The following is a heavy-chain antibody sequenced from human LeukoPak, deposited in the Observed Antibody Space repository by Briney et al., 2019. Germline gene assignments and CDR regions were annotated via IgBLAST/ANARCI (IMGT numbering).Heavy chain of an antibody. CDR3: AKQGAYTTPDHSDY. CDR2: ISGTGGNT. V-gene: IGHV3-23*01. Sequence: GGSLRLSCAASGFTFSNYAMSWVRQAPGKGLEWVSTISGTGGNTYYADSVKGRFTISKNISQSTLYLQMNSLRADDTAVYYCAKQGAYTTPDHSDYWGQETLVTVSS. D-gene: IGHD2-2*02. J-gene: IGHJ4*02. CDR1: GFTFSNYA.